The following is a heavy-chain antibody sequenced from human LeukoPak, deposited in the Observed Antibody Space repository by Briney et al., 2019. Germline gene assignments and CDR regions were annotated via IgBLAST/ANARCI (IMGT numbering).Heavy chain of an antibody. Sequence: GGSLRLSCAASGFTFSSYAMSWVRQAPGKGLEWVSAISGSGGSTYYADSVKGRFTISRDNSKNTLYLQMNSLRAEDTAVYYCARDPNSSGWQTLDYWGQGTLVTVSS. D-gene: IGHD6-19*01. CDR3: ARDPNSSGWQTLDY. CDR1: GFTFSSYA. V-gene: IGHV3-23*01. CDR2: ISGSGGST. J-gene: IGHJ4*02.